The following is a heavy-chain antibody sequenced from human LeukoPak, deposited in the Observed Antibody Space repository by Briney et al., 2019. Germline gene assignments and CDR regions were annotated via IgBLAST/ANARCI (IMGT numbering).Heavy chain of an antibody. V-gene: IGHV3-74*01. D-gene: IGHD6-19*01. CDR2: INSDGSST. CDR1: GFTFSSYW. Sequence: GGSLRLSCAASGFTFSSYWMHWVRQVPGKGLVWVSRINSDGSSTSYADSVKGRFTISRDNAKNTVYLQMNSLRAEDTAAYYCARGWAVALDWGQGTLVTVSS. CDR3: ARGWAVALD. J-gene: IGHJ4*02.